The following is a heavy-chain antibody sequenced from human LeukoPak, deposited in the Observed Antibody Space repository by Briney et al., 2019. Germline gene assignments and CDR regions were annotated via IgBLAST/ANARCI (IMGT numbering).Heavy chain of an antibody. V-gene: IGHV4-34*01. CDR2: INHSGST. J-gene: IGHJ4*02. CDR3: ARFPYDMGDYLDY. D-gene: IGHD3-22*01. CDR1: GGSFSGYY. Sequence: SETLSLTXAVYGGSFSGYYWSWIRQPPGKGLEWIGDINHSGSTNYNPSLKSRVTISVDTSKNQFSLKLSSVAAADTAVYYCARFPYDMGDYLDYWGQGTLVTVSS.